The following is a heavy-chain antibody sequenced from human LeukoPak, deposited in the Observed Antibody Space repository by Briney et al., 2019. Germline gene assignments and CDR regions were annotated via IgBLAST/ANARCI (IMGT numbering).Heavy chain of an antibody. CDR3: ARANFDTLTGWGHFDS. J-gene: IGHJ4*02. V-gene: IGHV4-59*01. D-gene: IGHD3-9*01. Sequence: SETLSLTCTVSGGSMSSYYWIWIRQPPGKGLEWIGYIYYSGTTSYNPSLKSRVTISVDTSKNQFSLKLNSVTAADAAVYYCARANFDTLTGWGHFDSWGQGTLVTVSS. CDR1: GGSMSSYY. CDR2: IYYSGTT.